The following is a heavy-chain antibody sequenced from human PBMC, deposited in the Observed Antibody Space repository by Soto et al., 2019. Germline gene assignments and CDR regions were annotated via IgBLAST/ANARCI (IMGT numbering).Heavy chain of an antibody. V-gene: IGHV3-7*01. CDR3: DRGRYYTGGNCYFDY. Sequence: GGSLRLSCEVSGFTFSNYWMSWVRQAPGKGLEWVANIKQDGIEQRYVDSVKGRFTISRDNATNSLYLQMTSLRVEDTAVYYCDRGRYYTGGNCYFDYWGQGTMVTVSS. CDR2: IKQDGIEQ. D-gene: IGHD2-8*02. CDR1: GFTFSNYW. J-gene: IGHJ4*02.